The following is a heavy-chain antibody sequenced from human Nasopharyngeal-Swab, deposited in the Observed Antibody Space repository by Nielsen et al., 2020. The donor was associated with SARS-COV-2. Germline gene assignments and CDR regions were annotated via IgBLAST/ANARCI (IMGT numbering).Heavy chain of an antibody. V-gene: IGHV3-7*03. D-gene: IGHD2-2*01. CDR3: ARGRCTSTRCYFDF. J-gene: IGHJ4*02. CDR1: GFTFSDYW. CDR2: IKQDQTEK. Sequence: RGSLRLSCEASGFTFSDYWMYWFRQAAGKGLEWVANIKQDQTEKYYVDSVRGRFTTSRDNAKKSLYLQMNDLRAEDTAMYYCARGRCTSTRCYFDFWGQGALVTVSP.